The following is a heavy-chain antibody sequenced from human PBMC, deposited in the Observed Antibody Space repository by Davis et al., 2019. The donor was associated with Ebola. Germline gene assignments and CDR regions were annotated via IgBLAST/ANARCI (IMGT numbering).Heavy chain of an antibody. J-gene: IGHJ6*02. CDR1: GFTLSTYW. V-gene: IGHV3-7*03. D-gene: IGHD4/OR15-4a*01. CDR3: AKGGLWGHGMDV. CDR2: IKQDGSET. Sequence: GESLKISCAASGFTLSTYWMSWVRQAPGKGLEWVANIKQDGSETYYVDSVEGRFTISRDNARNTQYLQMNSLRVEDTAVYYCAKGGLWGHGMDVWGQGTTVTVSS.